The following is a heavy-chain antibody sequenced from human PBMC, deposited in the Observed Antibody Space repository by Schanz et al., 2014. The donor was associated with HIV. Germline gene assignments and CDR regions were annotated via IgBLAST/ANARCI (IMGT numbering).Heavy chain of an antibody. V-gene: IGHV1-8*02. CDR1: GYTFSDYD. J-gene: IGHJ4*02. D-gene: IGHD4-17*01. Sequence: QVQLVQSGAEVTEPGASVKVSCEASGYTFSDYDINWVRQAPGQGLEWMGWMNPASGNTGYAQKFQGRVTLTRNTSISTAYMELSSLRSEDTAVYYCARGRETVTTYFDFWGQGTLVTVSS. CDR3: ARGRETVTTYFDF. CDR2: MNPASGNT.